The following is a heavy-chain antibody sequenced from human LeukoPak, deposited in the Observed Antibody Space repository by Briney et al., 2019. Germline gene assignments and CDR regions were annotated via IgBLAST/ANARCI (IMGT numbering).Heavy chain of an antibody. CDR1: GGSFSGYY. Sequence: SETLSLTCAVYGGSFSGYYWSWIRQPPGKGLEWIGEINHSGSTNYNPSLKSRVTISVDTSKNQFSLKLSSVTAADTAVYYCARGQVPSGSYSRAFDIWSQGTMSPSLQ. J-gene: IGHJ3*02. V-gene: IGHV4-34*01. D-gene: IGHD1-26*01. CDR3: ARGQVPSGSYSRAFDI. CDR2: INHSGST.